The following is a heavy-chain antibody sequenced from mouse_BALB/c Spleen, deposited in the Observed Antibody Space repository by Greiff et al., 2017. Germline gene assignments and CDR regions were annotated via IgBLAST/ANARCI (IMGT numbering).Heavy chain of an antibody. Sequence: EVQLQESGGGLVKPGGSLKLSCAASGFTFSSYAMSWVRQTPEKRLEWVATISSGGSYTYYPDSVKGRFTISRDNAKNTLYLQMSSLKSEDTAMYYCARADGSSFFFDYWGQGTTLTVSS. CDR1: GFTFSSYA. CDR3: ARADGSSFFFDY. J-gene: IGHJ2*01. V-gene: IGHV5-6*01. D-gene: IGHD1-1*01. CDR2: ISSGGSYT.